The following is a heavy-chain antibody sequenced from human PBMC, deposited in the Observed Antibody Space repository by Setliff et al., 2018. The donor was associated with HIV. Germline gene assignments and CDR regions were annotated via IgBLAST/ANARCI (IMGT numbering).Heavy chain of an antibody. D-gene: IGHD1-26*01. Sequence: GGSLRLSCAAAGFTFSKAWMSWFRQTPGKWLEWVGHMNSKTRGGAPDYAAPVKGRFTISRDDSKNTFYLQMDSLKTEDTAVYYCWYSERRQWLDYWGQGTLVTVSS. CDR1: GFTFSKAW. CDR2: MNSKTRGGAP. V-gene: IGHV3-15*01. CDR3: WYSERRQWLDY. J-gene: IGHJ4*02.